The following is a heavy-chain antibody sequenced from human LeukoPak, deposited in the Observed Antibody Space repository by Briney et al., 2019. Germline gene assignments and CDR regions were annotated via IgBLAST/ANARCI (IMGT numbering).Heavy chain of an antibody. D-gene: IGHD5-18*01. J-gene: IGHJ4*02. CDR3: ARERGEYSYVFDY. CDR1: GGTFSSYS. V-gene: IGHV1-69*01. CDR2: IIPIFATA. Sequence: SVKVSCKASGGTFSSYSISWVRQAPGQGLEWMGGIIPIFATANYAQKLQGRVTITADESTSTAYMELSSLRSDDTAVYYCARERGEYSYVFDYWGQGTLVTVSS.